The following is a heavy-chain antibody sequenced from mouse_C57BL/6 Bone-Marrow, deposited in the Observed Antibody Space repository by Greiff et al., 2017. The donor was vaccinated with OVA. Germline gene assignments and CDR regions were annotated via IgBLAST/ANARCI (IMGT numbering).Heavy chain of an antibody. V-gene: IGHV1-61*01. D-gene: IGHD2-3*01. Sequence: QVQLQQSGAELVRPGSSVKLSCKASGYTFTSYWMDWVKQRPGQGLEWIGNIYPSDSETHYNQKFKDKATLTVDKSSSTAYMQLSSLTSEDSAVYYCARKEGGLMDYWGQGTTLTVSS. CDR1: GYTFTSYW. J-gene: IGHJ2*01. CDR3: ARKEGGLMDY. CDR2: IYPSDSET.